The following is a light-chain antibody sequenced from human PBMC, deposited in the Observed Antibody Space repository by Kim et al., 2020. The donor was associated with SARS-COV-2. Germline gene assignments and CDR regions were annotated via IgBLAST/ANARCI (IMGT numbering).Light chain of an antibody. V-gene: IGKV3-15*01. J-gene: IGKJ4*01. CDR3: QQYNNWPLT. Sequence: GSPGERATLSCRASQSVSSNLAWYQQKPGQAPRLLIYGASTRATGIPARFSGSGSGTEFTLTISSPQSEDFAVYYCQQYNNWPLTFGGGTKVDIK. CDR2: GAS. CDR1: QSVSSN.